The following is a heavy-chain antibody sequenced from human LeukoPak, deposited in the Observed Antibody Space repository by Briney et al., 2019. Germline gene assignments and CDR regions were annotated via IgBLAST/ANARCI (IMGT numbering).Heavy chain of an antibody. CDR3: ARRIAAAALFDY. CDR1: GFTFSSYA. V-gene: IGHV3-23*01. Sequence: GGSLRLSCAASGFTFSSYAMSWVRQAPGKGLEWVSAISGSGGSTYYADSVKGRFTISRDNSKNTLYLQMNSLRAEDTAVYHCARRIAAAALFDYWGQGTLVTVSS. CDR2: ISGSGGST. J-gene: IGHJ4*02. D-gene: IGHD6-13*01.